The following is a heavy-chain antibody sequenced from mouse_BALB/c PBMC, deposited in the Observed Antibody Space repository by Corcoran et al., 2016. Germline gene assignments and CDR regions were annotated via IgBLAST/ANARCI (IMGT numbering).Heavy chain of an antibody. CDR3: ARYYVNYFDY. V-gene: IGHV1-31*01. J-gene: IGHJ2*01. CDR1: GYSFTGYY. CDR2: INPYNGAT. D-gene: IGHD1-1*02. Sequence: EVQLQQSGPELVKPGASVKRSCKASGYSFTGYYMHWVKQSHVKSLEWIGRINPYNGATSYNQNFKDKASLTVDKSSSTAYMELHSLTSEDSAVYYCARYYVNYFDYWVQGTTLTVSS.